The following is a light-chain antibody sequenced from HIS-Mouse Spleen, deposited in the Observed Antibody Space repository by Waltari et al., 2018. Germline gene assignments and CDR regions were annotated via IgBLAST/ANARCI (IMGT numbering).Light chain of an antibody. J-gene: IGLJ3*02. CDR3: CSYAGSSAWV. CDR1: SSDVGRYNL. Sequence: QSALTQPASVSGSPGQSTTISCTGTSSDVGRYNLVSWYQQHPGKAPKLVIYEGSKRPSEVTSRFAGSKSGNTASLTISGLQAEDEADYYCCSYAGSSAWVFGRGTKLTVL. V-gene: IGLV2-23*01. CDR2: EGS.